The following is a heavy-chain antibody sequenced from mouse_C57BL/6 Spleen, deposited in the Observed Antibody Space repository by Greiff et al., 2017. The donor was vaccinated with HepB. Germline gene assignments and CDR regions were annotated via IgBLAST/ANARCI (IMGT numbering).Heavy chain of an antibody. Sequence: QVTLKVCGPGILQSSQTLSLTCSFSGFSLSTSGMGVSWIRQPSGKGLEWLAHIYWDDDKRYNPSLKSRLTISKDTSRNQVFLKITSVDTADTATYYCARTFTTANSFAYWGQGTLVTVSA. J-gene: IGHJ3*01. V-gene: IGHV8-12*01. CDR1: GFSLSTSGMG. CDR3: ARTFTTANSFAY. D-gene: IGHD1-2*01. CDR2: IYWDDDK.